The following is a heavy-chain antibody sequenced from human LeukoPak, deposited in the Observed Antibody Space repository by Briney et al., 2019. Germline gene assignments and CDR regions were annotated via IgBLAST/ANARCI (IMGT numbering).Heavy chain of an antibody. J-gene: IGHJ5*02. CDR2: FNTKSGRT. CDR3: ARADFIDAGPYLIGP. V-gene: IGHV1-2*02. CDR1: GYSFTDYY. Sequence: ASVRVSCKTSGYSFTDYYVHWVRQAPGQGLEWMGWFNTKSGRTSSARKFQGRVTMTRDPSITTVYMDMAWLTSDDTAIYFCARADFIDAGPYLIGPWGQGTLVTVSS. D-gene: IGHD3-3*01.